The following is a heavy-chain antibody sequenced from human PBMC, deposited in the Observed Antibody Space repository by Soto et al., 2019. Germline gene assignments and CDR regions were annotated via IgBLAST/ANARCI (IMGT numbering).Heavy chain of an antibody. D-gene: IGHD1-1*01. CDR1: GFTVSSNY. V-gene: IGHV3-66*01. Sequence: EVQLVESGGGLVQPGGSLRLSCAASGFTVSSNYMSWVRQAPGKGLEWVSVIYSGGSTYYADSVKGRFTISRDNSKNTLYLQMNSLRAEDTAVYYCARDSGGTNQYYYYYYMDVWGKGTTVTVSS. J-gene: IGHJ6*03. CDR3: ARDSGGTNQYYYYYYMDV. CDR2: IYSGGST.